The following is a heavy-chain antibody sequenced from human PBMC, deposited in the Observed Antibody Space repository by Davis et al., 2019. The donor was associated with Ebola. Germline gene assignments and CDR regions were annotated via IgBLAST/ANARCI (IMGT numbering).Heavy chain of an antibody. CDR1: GGSISSYY. V-gene: IGHV4-59*12. CDR3: ARGPSTVNFDY. D-gene: IGHD4-17*01. J-gene: IGHJ4*02. CDR2: IYYSGST. Sequence: GSLRLSCTVSGGSISSYYWSWIRQPPGKGLEWIGYIYYSGSTNYNPSLKSRVTISVDTSKNQFSLKLSSVTAAATAVYYCARGPSTVNFDYWGQGTLVTASS.